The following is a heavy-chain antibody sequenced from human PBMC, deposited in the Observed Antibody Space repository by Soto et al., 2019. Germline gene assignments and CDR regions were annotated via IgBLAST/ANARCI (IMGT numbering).Heavy chain of an antibody. D-gene: IGHD6-19*01. CDR2: IDYSGST. J-gene: IGHJ4*02. CDR3: ARRTVNIRTFYSGLKTHCFDY. Sequence: QLQLQESGPGLVKPSETLSLTCAVSGGSISSSSYYWGWIRQPPGKGLEWMGRIDYSGSTYYTPSLQSRVAISVDTSKNQFSLKLNSVTAADTAVYYCARRTVNIRTFYSGLKTHCFDYWGQGTLVTVSS. CDR1: GGSISSSSYY. V-gene: IGHV4-39*01.